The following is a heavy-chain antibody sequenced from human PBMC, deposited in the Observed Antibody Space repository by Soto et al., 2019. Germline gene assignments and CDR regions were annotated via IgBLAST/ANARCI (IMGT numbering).Heavy chain of an antibody. Sequence: SVKVSCKASGGTFSSYAISWVRQAPGQGLEWMGWINPISGTTNYAQKFQGWVTMTRDESTSTAYMELSRLRSDDTAVYYCARDPGDPRDGYYYMDVWGKGTTVTVSS. CDR3: ARDPGDPRDGYYYMDV. D-gene: IGHD4-17*01. CDR1: GGTFSSYA. CDR2: INPISGTT. J-gene: IGHJ6*03. V-gene: IGHV1-69*05.